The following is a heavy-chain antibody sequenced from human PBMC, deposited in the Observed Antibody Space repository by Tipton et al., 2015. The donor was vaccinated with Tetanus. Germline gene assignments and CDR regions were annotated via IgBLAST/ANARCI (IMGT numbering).Heavy chain of an antibody. CDR2: ISSSGSVI. CDR3: ARVMVGATTCDY. V-gene: IGHV3-48*03. J-gene: IGHJ4*02. D-gene: IGHD1-26*01. CDR1: GFTFDKYE. Sequence: AASGFTFDKYEMNWVRQAPGKGPEWVSHISSSGSVIYYADSVRGRFTISRDNAENSLYLQMDSLRVEDTAVYYCARVMVGATTCDYWGQGTLVTVSS.